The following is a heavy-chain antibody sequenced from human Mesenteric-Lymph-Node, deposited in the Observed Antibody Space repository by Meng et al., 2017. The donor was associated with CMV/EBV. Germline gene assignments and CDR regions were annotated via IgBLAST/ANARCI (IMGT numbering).Heavy chain of an antibody. J-gene: IGHJ4*02. CDR2: IYSGGST. Sequence: LSCAASGFTVSSNYMSWVRQAPGKGLEWVSVIYSGGSTYYADSVKGRFTISRDNSKNTLYLQMNSLRAEDTAVYYCARRDSSGWYDYWGQGTLVTVSS. CDR1: GFTVSSNY. CDR3: ARRDSSGWYDY. V-gene: IGHV3-53*01. D-gene: IGHD6-19*01.